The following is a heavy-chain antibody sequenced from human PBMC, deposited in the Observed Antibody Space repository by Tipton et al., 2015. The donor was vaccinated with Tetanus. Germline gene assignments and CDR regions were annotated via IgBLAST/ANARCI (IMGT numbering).Heavy chain of an antibody. CDR1: GFSLSSFG. CDR3: VRGYSYAPASGWGAIDNFEFYFDY. V-gene: IGHV3-30*03. D-gene: IGHD5-18*01. Sequence: SLRLSCAASGFSLSSFGMHWVRQAPGKGLEWVAVITYDGSTKYYADSVKGRISISRDSAKNTLILQMSSLRAEDTAVYYCVRGYSYAPASGWGAIDNFEFYFDYWGHGTLVTVSS. CDR2: ITYDGSTK. J-gene: IGHJ4*01.